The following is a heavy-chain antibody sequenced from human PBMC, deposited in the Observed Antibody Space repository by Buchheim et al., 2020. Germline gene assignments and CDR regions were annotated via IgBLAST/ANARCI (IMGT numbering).Heavy chain of an antibody. CDR2: INHSGST. D-gene: IGHD3-22*01. J-gene: IGHJ4*02. Sequence: QVQLQQWGAGLLKPSKTLSLTCAVYGGSFSGYYWSWIRQPPGKGLEWIGEINHSGSTNYNPSLKSRVTISVDTSKNQFSLKLSSVTAADTAVYYCARFEDYYDSSGYQPKDYFDYWGQGTL. CDR1: GGSFSGYY. CDR3: ARFEDYYDSSGYQPKDYFDY. V-gene: IGHV4-34*01.